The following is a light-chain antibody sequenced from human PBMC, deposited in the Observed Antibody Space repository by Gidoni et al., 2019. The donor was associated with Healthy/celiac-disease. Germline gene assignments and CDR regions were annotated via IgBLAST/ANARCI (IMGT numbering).Light chain of an antibody. CDR1: QSVSSSY. V-gene: IGKV3-20*01. CDR2: GAS. J-gene: IGKJ2*03. CDR3: QQYGSSPKYS. Sequence: IVLTQSPGTLSLSPGERATLSCRASQSVSSSYLAWYQQKPGQAPRLLIYGASSRATGIPDRFSGSGSGTDFTLTISRLEHDDFAVYYCQQYGSSPKYSFGQGTKLEIK.